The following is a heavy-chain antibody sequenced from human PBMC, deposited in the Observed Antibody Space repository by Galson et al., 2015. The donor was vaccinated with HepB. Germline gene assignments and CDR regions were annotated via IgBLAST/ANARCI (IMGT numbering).Heavy chain of an antibody. Sequence: SLRLSCAASGFTFGDYAMSWVRQAPGKGLEWVGFIRSKAYGGTTEYVASVKGRFTISRDDSKSIAYLQMNSLKTEDTAVYYCTRDSSSSGWYYGWFDPWGQGTLVTVSS. CDR3: TRDSSSSGWYYGWFDP. V-gene: IGHV3-49*04. CDR2: IRSKAYGGTT. CDR1: GFTFGDYA. J-gene: IGHJ5*02. D-gene: IGHD6-19*01.